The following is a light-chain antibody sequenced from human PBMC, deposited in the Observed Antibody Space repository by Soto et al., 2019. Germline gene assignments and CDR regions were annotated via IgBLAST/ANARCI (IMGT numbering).Light chain of an antibody. CDR2: GAS. Sequence: RVLKQSPATLSVSPGETATLSCRASQSVRGDLAWYRQKLGQAPRVLIFGASTRATGIPARFSGSGSGTEFSLTINSLQSEDFAVYSCQEYNTWPWTFGQGTKVDIK. V-gene: IGKV3-15*01. CDR3: QEYNTWPWT. CDR1: QSVRGD. J-gene: IGKJ1*01.